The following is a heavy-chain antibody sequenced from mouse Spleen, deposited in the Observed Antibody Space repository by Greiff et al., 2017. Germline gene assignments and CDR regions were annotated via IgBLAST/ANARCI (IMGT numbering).Heavy chain of an antibody. V-gene: IGHV1-22*01. D-gene: IGHD1-1*01. Sequence: EVKLQQSGPELVKPGASVKMSCKASGYTFTDYNMHWVKQSHGKSLEWIGYINPNNGGTSYNQKFKGKATLTVNKSSSTAYMELRSLTSEDSAVYYCARSGLLRWAMDYWGQGTSVTVSS. J-gene: IGHJ4*01. CDR1: GYTFTDYN. CDR3: ARSGLLRWAMDY. CDR2: INPNNGGT.